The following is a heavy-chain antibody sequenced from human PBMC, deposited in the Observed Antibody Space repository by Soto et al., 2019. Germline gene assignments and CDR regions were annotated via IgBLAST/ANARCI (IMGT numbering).Heavy chain of an antibody. J-gene: IGHJ5*01. CDR2: IIPVFGTA. CDR1: GGVFRNYA. Sequence: QVQLVQSGAEVKKPESSVKVSCKASGGVFRNYAINWVRQAPGQGLERMGGIIPVFGTADYPQKFQGRVTITADESTTTAYMELTSLKTEDTAVYFCARDRWGSYSFDSWGQGTLVTVAS. V-gene: IGHV1-69*01. CDR3: ARDRWGSYSFDS. D-gene: IGHD1-26*01.